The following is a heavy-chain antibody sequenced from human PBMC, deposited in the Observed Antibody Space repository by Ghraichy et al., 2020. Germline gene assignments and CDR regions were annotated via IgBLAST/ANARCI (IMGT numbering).Heavy chain of an antibody. D-gene: IGHD3-10*01. J-gene: IGHJ4*02. CDR2: ISGGSTYI. CDR3: ARDLSWEGELFPYFLDS. CDR1: GFTFSSYS. Sequence: GESLNISCAASGFTFSSYSINWVRQAPGKGLEWVSSISGGSTYIYYADSVKGRFTISRDYAKKSVYLQMDSLRAEDTAVYYCARDLSWEGELFPYFLDSWGQGTVVTVSS. V-gene: IGHV3-21*01.